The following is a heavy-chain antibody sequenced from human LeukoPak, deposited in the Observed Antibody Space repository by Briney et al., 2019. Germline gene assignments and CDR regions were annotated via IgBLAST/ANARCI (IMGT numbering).Heavy chain of an antibody. CDR3: ARGPGRFDYDILTGYLDY. V-gene: IGHV3-66*01. CDR2: IYSGGST. CDR1: GFTVSSNY. Sequence: GGSLRLSCAASGFTVSSNYMSWVRQAPGKGLEWVSVIYSGGSTYYADSVKGRFTISNDNSKNTLYLQMNSLRAEDTAVYYCARGPGRFDYDILTGYLDYWGQGTLVTVSS. J-gene: IGHJ4*02. D-gene: IGHD3-9*01.